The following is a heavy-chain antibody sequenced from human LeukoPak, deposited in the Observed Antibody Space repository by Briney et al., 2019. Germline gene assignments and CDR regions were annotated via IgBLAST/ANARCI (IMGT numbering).Heavy chain of an antibody. CDR1: GGSTSSSNYY. V-gene: IGHV4-31*03. CDR2: IYYSGST. D-gene: IGHD6-6*01. Sequence: PSETLSLTCTVSGGSTSSSNYYWGWIRQPPGKGLEWIGYIYYSGSTYYNPSLKSRVTISVDTSKNQFSLKLSSVTAADTAVYYCARETEYSRAYYFDYWGQGTLVTVSS. CDR3: ARETEYSRAYYFDY. J-gene: IGHJ4*02.